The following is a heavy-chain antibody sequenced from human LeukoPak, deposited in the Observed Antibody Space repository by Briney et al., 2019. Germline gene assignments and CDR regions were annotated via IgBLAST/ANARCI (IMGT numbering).Heavy chain of an antibody. CDR3: ARDTLAATHWFDP. Sequence: TGGSLRLSCAASGFTFSSYAMHWVRQAPGKGLEWVAVISYDGSNKYYADSVKGRFTISRDNSKNTLYLQMNSLRAEDTAVYYCARDTLAATHWFDPWGQGTLVTVSS. CDR1: GFTFSSYA. CDR2: ISYDGSNK. V-gene: IGHV3-30-3*01. J-gene: IGHJ5*02. D-gene: IGHD2-15*01.